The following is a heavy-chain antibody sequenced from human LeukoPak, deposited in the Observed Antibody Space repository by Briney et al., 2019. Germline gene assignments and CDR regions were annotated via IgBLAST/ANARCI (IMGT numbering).Heavy chain of an antibody. D-gene: IGHD3-16*02. J-gene: IGHJ4*02. CDR1: GYTLTELS. CDR2: FDPEDGET. V-gene: IGHV1-24*01. CDR3: AVRLGELSLFDY. Sequence: ASVKVSCKVSGYTLTELSMHWVRQAPGKGLEWMGGFDPEDGETMYAQKFQGRVTMNEDTSTDTVYMELRSLRSEDTAVYYCAVRLGELSLFDYWGQGPLVTVSS.